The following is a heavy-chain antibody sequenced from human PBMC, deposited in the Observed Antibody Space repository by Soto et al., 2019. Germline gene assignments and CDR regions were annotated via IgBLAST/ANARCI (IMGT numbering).Heavy chain of an antibody. CDR3: VSRYSYGYPPHYGMDV. J-gene: IGHJ6*02. V-gene: IGHV1-69*06. D-gene: IGHD5-18*01. Sequence: SVKVSCKASGGTFSSYAISWVRQAPGQGLEWMGGIIPIFGTANYAQKFQGRVTITADKSTSTAYMELSSLRSEDTAVYYCVSRYSYGYPPHYGMDVWGQGTTVTVSS. CDR2: IIPIFGTA. CDR1: GGTFSSYA.